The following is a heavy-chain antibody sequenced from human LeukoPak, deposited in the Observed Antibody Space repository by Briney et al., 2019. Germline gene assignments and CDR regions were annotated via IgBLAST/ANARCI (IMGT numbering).Heavy chain of an antibody. Sequence: ASVKVSCKASGYTFTNYGISWVRQAPGQGLEWMGWMNPNSGNTGYAQKFQGRVTITRNTSISTAYMELSSLRSEDTAVYYCARGGYSGFVDYWGQGTLVTVSS. CDR1: GYTFTNYG. J-gene: IGHJ4*02. V-gene: IGHV1-8*03. CDR2: MNPNSGNT. D-gene: IGHD1-26*01. CDR3: ARGGYSGFVDY.